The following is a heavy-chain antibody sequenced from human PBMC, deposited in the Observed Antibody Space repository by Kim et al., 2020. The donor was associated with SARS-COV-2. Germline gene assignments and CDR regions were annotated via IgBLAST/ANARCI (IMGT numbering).Heavy chain of an antibody. CDR1: GFTFSSYG. CDR3: ARDTTEKQYYDFWSGYYGPDY. J-gene: IGHJ4*02. V-gene: IGHV3-33*01. Sequence: GGSLRLSCAASGFTFSSYGMHWVRQAPGKGLEWVAVIWYDGSNKYYADSVKGRFNISRDNSKNTLYLQMNSLRAEDTAVYYCARDTTEKQYYDFWSGYYGPDYWGQGTLVTVSS. CDR2: IWYDGSNK. D-gene: IGHD3-3*01.